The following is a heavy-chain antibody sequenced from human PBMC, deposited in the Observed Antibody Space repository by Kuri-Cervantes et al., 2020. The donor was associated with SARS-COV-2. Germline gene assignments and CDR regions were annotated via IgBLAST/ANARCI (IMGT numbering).Heavy chain of an antibody. CDR3: ARVGGYCSSTSCFKGAYYYGMDV. J-gene: IGHJ6*02. CDR2: INPNSGGT. Sequence: ASVKVSCKASGYTFTSYGISWVRQAPGQGLEWMGWINPNSGGTNYAQKFQGRVTMTRDTSISTAYMELSRLRSDDTAVYYCARVGGYCSSTSCFKGAYYYGMDVWGQGTTVTVSS. V-gene: IGHV1-2*02. CDR1: GYTFTSYG. D-gene: IGHD2-2*01.